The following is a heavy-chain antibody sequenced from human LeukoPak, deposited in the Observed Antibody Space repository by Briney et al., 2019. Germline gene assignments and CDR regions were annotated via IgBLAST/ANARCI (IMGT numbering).Heavy chain of an antibody. V-gene: IGHV3-66*01. J-gene: IGHJ4*02. Sequence: GGSLILSCAASGFTVSSTYMNWVRQAPGKGLEWVSVIYSGGSTYYADSVKGRFTISRDNSKNTLYLQMNALRAEDTAVYHCARDESFDYWGQGTLVTVSS. CDR1: GFTVSSTY. CDR3: ARDESFDY. CDR2: IYSGGST.